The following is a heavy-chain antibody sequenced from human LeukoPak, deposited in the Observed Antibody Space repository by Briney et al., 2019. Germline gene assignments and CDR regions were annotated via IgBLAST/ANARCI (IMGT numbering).Heavy chain of an antibody. J-gene: IGHJ5*02. Sequence: SVKVSCKASGGTFSSYAISWVRQAPGQGLEWMGRIIPIFGIANYPQKFQGRVTITADKSTSTAYMELSSLRSEDTAVYYCAREGVDTAMVNGWFDPWGQGTLVTVSS. D-gene: IGHD5-18*01. V-gene: IGHV1-69*04. CDR3: AREGVDTAMVNGWFDP. CDR1: GGTFSSYA. CDR2: IIPIFGIA.